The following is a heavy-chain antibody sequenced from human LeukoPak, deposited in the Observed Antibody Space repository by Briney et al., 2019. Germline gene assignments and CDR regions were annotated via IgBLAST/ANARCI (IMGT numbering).Heavy chain of an antibody. CDR2: IYYSGST. CDR1: GGSISSYY. J-gene: IGHJ6*03. V-gene: IGHV4-59*01. D-gene: IGHD3-3*01. CDR3: ASSPPFWSGYYTFRYYYYMDV. Sequence: SETLSLTCTVSGGSISSYYWSWIRQPPGKGLEWIGYIYYSGSTNYNPSLKSRVTISVDTSKNQFSLKLSSVTAADTAVYYCASSPPFWSGYYTFRYYYYMDVWGKGTTVTVSS.